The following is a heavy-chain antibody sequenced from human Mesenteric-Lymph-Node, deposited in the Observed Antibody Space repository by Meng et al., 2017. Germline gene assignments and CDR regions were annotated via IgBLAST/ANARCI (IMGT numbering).Heavy chain of an antibody. CDR1: GGSISSSSYY. D-gene: IGHD2-21*01. Sequence: QLKWQEPGPGLVKPPETLSLTCTVSGGSISSSSYYWAWIRQPPGEGLEWIGSVVYSGTTYYTSSLKRRVSISVDTSKNQFSLNLNSMTAADTAVYYCASFDHIPRRNYFDYWGQGTLVTVSS. V-gene: IGHV4-39*01. CDR2: VVYSGTT. CDR3: ASFDHIPRRNYFDY. J-gene: IGHJ4*02.